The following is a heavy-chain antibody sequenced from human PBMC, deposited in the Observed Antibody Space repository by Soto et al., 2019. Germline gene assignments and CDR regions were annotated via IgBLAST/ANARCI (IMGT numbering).Heavy chain of an antibody. CDR3: AREGPVYYYGSGLYNWFDP. Sequence: ASVKVSCKASGYTFTSYDINWVRQATGQGLEWMGWMNPNSGNTGYAQKFQGRVTMTRNTSISTAYMELSSLRSEDTAVYYCAREGPVYYYGSGLYNWFDPWGQGTLVTVSS. CDR2: MNPNSGNT. CDR1: GYTFTSYD. J-gene: IGHJ5*02. D-gene: IGHD3-10*01. V-gene: IGHV1-8*01.